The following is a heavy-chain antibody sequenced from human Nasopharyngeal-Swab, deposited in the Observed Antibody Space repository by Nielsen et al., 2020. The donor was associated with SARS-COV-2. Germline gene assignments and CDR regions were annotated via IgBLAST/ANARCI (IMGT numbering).Heavy chain of an antibody. Sequence: WIRQPPGKGLEWVSVIYSGGTTYYADSVRGRFAISRDNSKNTLYLQMNSLTAEDTAVYYCARNPEPSWYYFDYRGQGTLVAVSS. V-gene: IGHV3-53*01. CDR2: IYSGGTT. CDR3: ARNPEPSWYYFDY. D-gene: IGHD2-15*01. J-gene: IGHJ4*02.